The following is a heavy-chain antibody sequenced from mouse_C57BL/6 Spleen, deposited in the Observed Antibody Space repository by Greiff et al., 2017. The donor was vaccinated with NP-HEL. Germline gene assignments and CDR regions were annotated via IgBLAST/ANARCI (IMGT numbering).Heavy chain of an antibody. J-gene: IGHJ4*01. CDR2: INPYNGGT. CDR1: GYTFTDYY. V-gene: IGHV1-19*01. CDR3: ARGNAMDY. Sequence: VQLQQSGPVLVKPGASVKMSCKASGYTFTDYYMNWVKQSPGKSLEWIGVINPYNGGTSYNQKFKGKATLTVDKSSSTAYMELNILTSEDSAVYYCARGNAMDYWGQGTSVTVSS.